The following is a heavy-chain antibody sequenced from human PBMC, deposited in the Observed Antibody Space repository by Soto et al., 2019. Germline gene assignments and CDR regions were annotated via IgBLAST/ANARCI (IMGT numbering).Heavy chain of an antibody. CDR1: GFTFSSYA. Sequence: HPGGSLRLSCAASGFTFSSYAMHWVRQAPGKGLEWVAVISYDGSNKYYADSVKGRFTISRDNSKNTLYLQMNSLRAEDTAVYYCARDGVRFLDQKDYYYGMDVWGQGTTVTVSS. D-gene: IGHD3-3*01. J-gene: IGHJ6*02. V-gene: IGHV3-30-3*01. CDR3: ARDGVRFLDQKDYYYGMDV. CDR2: ISYDGSNK.